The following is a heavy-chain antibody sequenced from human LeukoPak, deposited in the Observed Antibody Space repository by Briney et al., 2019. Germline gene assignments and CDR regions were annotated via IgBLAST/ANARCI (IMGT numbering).Heavy chain of an antibody. CDR2: ISYDGSNK. V-gene: IGHV3-30*04. Sequence: GRSLRLSCAASGFTFSSYAMHWVRQAPGKGLEWVAVISYDGSNKYYADSVEGRFTISRDNSKNTLYLQMNSLRAEDTAVYYCAREAETYYYDSSGYFDIWGQGTMVTVSS. CDR3: AREAETYYYDSSGYFDI. D-gene: IGHD3-22*01. J-gene: IGHJ3*02. CDR1: GFTFSSYA.